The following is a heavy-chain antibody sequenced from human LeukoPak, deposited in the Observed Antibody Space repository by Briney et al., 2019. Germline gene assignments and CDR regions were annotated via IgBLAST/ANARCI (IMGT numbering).Heavy chain of an antibody. D-gene: IGHD2-2*01. J-gene: IGHJ3*02. CDR1: GFTFSSYS. V-gene: IGHV3-21*01. CDR3: ARDSADIVVVPAAMSAFDI. Sequence: GRSLRLSCAASGFTFSSYSMNWVRQAPGKGLEWVSSISSSSSYIYYADSVKGRFTISRDNAKNSLYLRMNSLRAEDTAVYYCARDSADIVVVPAAMSAFDIWGQGTMVTVSS. CDR2: ISSSSSYI.